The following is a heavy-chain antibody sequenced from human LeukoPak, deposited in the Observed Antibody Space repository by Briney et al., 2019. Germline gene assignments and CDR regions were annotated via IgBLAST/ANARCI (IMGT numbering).Heavy chain of an antibody. Sequence: ASVKVSCKTSGYTFSRRGISWVRQAPGQGLEWMGWISPYSGNTKYAQRLQGRVTMTADTSTSTAYMELRSLRSEDTAVYYCARDARFLEWLYYFDYWGQGTLVTVSS. V-gene: IGHV1-18*01. J-gene: IGHJ4*02. CDR2: ISPYSGNT. CDR1: GYTFSRRG. CDR3: ARDARFLEWLYYFDY. D-gene: IGHD3-3*01.